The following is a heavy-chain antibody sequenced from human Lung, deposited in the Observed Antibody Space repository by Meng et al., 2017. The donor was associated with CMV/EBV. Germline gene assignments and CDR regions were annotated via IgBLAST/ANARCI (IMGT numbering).Heavy chain of an antibody. V-gene: IGHV3-48*03. J-gene: IGHJ6*02. Sequence: SLKISYAASGFTFSSYEMNWVRQAPGKGLEWVAYISTSGTTIYYADSVRGRFTISRDNAKNSLFLQMNSLRAEDTAVYYCARSSGWLTPGGYGMDVWGQGTXVTGAS. D-gene: IGHD2-15*01. CDR3: ARSSGWLTPGGYGMDV. CDR1: GFTFSSYE. CDR2: ISTSGTTI.